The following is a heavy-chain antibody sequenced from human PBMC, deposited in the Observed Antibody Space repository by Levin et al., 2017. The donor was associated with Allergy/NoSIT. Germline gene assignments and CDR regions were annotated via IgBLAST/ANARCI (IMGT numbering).Heavy chain of an antibody. CDR2: ISYDGSNK. Sequence: PGGSLRLSCAASGFTFSSYGMHWVRQAPGKGLEWVAVISYDGSNKYYADSVKGRFTISRDNSKNTLYLQMNSLRAEDTAVYYCAKDGGGSASPFDYWGQGTLVTVSS. V-gene: IGHV3-30*18. CDR1: GFTFSSYG. J-gene: IGHJ4*02. D-gene: IGHD2-15*01. CDR3: AKDGGGSASPFDY.